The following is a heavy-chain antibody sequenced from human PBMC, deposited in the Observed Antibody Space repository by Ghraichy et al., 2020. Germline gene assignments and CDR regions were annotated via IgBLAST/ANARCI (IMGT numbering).Heavy chain of an antibody. CDR1: GFSLSNARMG. CDR3: ARIIPGYYDSSGYYYVDGYFDY. J-gene: IGHJ4*02. D-gene: IGHD3-22*01. Sequence: SGPTLVKPTETLTLTCTVSGFSLSNARMGVSWIRQPPGKALEWLAHIFSNDEKSYSTSLKSRLTISKDTSKSQVVLTMTNMDPVDTATYYCARIIPGYYDSSGYYYVDGYFDYWGQGTLVTVSS. V-gene: IGHV2-26*01. CDR2: IFSNDEK.